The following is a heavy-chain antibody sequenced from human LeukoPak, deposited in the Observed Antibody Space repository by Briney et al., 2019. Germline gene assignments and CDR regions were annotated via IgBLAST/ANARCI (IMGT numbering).Heavy chain of an antibody. CDR1: GFTFSDYY. CDR2: ISSSGRTI. J-gene: IGHJ4*02. V-gene: IGHV3-11*01. Sequence: GGSLRLSCAASGFTFSDYYMSWIRQAPGKGLEWVSYISSSGRTIIYADSMKGRFTISRDNSKNTLYLQMNSLRAEDTAVYYCASEPYYDSSGQPPGSDYWGQGILVTVSS. CDR3: ASEPYYDSSGQPPGSDY. D-gene: IGHD3-22*01.